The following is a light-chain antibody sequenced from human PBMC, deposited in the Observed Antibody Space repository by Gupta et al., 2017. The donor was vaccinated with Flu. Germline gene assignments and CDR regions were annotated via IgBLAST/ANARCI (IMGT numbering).Light chain of an antibody. Sequence: QSALTQPRSVSGSPGQSVTISCTGTSSDVGGYNYVSWYQQHPGKAPKLMIYDVSKRPSGVPARFSGSKSGTTAALTISGLEHEDEDDYYCCSYAGSTWVFGGGTKLTVL. CDR2: DVS. J-gene: IGLJ3*02. V-gene: IGLV2-11*01. CDR3: CSYAGSTWV. CDR1: SSDVGGYNY.